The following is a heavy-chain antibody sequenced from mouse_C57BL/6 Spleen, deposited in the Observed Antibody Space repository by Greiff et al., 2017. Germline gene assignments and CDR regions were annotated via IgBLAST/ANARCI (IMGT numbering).Heavy chain of an antibody. V-gene: IGHV3-6*01. J-gene: IGHJ3*01. CDR1: GYSITSGYY. CDR2: ISYDGSN. Sequence: EVKLQESGPGLVKPSQSLSLTCSVTGYSITSGYYWNWIRQFPGNKLEWMGYISYDGSNNYNPSLKNRISITRDPSKNQFFLKLNSVTTEDTATYYCARENGYPAWFAYWGQGTLVTVSA. CDR3: ARENGYPAWFAY. D-gene: IGHD1-2*01.